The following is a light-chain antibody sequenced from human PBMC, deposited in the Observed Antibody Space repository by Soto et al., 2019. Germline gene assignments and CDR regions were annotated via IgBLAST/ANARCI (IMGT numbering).Light chain of an antibody. CDR1: QRVLYSSNNKNY. CDR2: WAS. CDR3: QPNCSTPVT. V-gene: IGKV4-1*01. J-gene: IGKJ5*01. Sequence: SVIARYREAVAVCVGLGGTLTCKSSQRVLYSSNNKNYLAWYQQKPGQPPKLLIYWASTRESGVPDRFSGSGSGTDFTLTISSLQPADLAVYYCQPNCSTPVTFGQGTRLEIK.